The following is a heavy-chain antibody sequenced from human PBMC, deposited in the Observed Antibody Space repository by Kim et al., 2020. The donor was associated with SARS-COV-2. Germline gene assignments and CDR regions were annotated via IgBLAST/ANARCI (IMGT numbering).Heavy chain of an antibody. D-gene: IGHD3-22*01. V-gene: IGHV3-15*01. J-gene: IGHJ4*01. Sequence: GGSLRLSCADPGFTFNNAWMNWVRQAPGKGLEWVGRVKPRVDGGTADYVAAVEGRFTISRGETKNTLYLQMNSLKIEDTAMYDCTTDPGDSSGFGPGYWG. CDR2: VKPRVDGGTA. CDR1: GFTFNNAW. CDR3: TTDPGDSSGFGPGY.